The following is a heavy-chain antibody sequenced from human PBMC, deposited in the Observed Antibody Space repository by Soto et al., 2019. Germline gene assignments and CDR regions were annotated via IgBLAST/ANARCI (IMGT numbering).Heavy chain of an antibody. CDR3: AKALVGEVGATDY. D-gene: IGHD1-26*01. V-gene: IGHV3-23*01. Sequence: WGSLRLSCTASGFTFINYAMSCCRQAPGKGLEWVSAITRTDSTYYADSVKGRFTISRDNSRNTLYLQMNSLGAEDAALYYCAKALVGEVGATDYWGQGTLVTVS. J-gene: IGHJ4*02. CDR1: GFTFINYA. CDR2: ITRTDST.